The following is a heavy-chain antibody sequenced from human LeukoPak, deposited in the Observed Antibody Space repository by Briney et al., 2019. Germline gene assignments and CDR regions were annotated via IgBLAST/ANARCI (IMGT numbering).Heavy chain of an antibody. D-gene: IGHD5-12*01. CDR1: GFPFSSYG. V-gene: IGHV3-30*18. J-gene: IGHJ6*02. CDR2: ISYDGSNI. CDR3: AKESSQRGYSGYDLYYYYGMDV. Sequence: GGSLRLSCAASGFPFSSYGLHWVRQPPAKGLEWVAVISYDGSNIYYADSVKGRFTISRDKSKNTLYLQMNSLRAEDTALYYCAKESSQRGYSGYDLYYYYGMDVWGQGTTVTVSS.